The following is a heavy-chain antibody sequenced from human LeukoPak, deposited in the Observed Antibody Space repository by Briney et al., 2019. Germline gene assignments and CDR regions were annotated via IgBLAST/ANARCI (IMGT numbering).Heavy chain of an antibody. V-gene: IGHV4-38-2*02. CDR3: ARDAEQWLPLWYFDL. J-gene: IGHJ2*01. CDR2: IYHSGST. D-gene: IGHD6-19*01. Sequence: SETLSLTCAVSGYSISSGYYWGWIRQPPGKGLEWIGSIYHSGSTYYSPSLKSRVTISVDTSKNQFSLKLSSVTAADTAVYYCARDAEQWLPLWYFDLWGRGSLVTVSS. CDR1: GYSISSGYY.